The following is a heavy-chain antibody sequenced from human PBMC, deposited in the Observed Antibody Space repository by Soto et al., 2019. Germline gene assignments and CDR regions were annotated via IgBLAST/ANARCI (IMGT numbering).Heavy chain of an antibody. V-gene: IGHV3-23*01. CDR2: ISGSGGST. J-gene: IGHJ4*02. CDR1: GFTFSSYA. Sequence: EVQLLESGGGLVQPGGSLRLSCAASGFTFSSYAMSWVRQAPGKGLEWVSAISGSGGSTYYADSVKGRFTISRDNSKNSLFLQMNSLSVEDTAVYYCAKWGMAQDPFDYWGQGTLVTVSS. D-gene: IGHD3-16*01. CDR3: AKWGMAQDPFDY.